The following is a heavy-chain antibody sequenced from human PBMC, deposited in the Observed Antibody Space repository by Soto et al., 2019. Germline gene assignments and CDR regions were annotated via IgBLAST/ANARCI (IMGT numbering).Heavy chain of an antibody. D-gene: IGHD3-16*01. CDR2: IYYSGST. V-gene: IGHV4-39*01. Sequence: QLQLQESGPGLVKPSETLSLTCTVSGGSISSSSYYWGWIRQPPGKGLEWIGSIYYSGSTYYNPSLKSRVTISVDTSKNQFSLKLSSVTAADTAVYYCASLPIMITFGGPDYWGQGTLVTVSS. CDR3: ASLPIMITFGGPDY. CDR1: GGSISSSSYY. J-gene: IGHJ4*02.